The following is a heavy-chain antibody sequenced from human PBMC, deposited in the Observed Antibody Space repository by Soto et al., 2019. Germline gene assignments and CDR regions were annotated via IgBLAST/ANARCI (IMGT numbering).Heavy chain of an antibody. Sequence: PGGSLRLSCAASGFNFGDYAMHWVRQTPGHGLEWVSGLNWNSVTPGYRDSVKGRFSISRDNGKYALYLQMTSLRPEDTALYYCVKDISGAYSGPNYDAWGQGTLVTVSS. D-gene: IGHD1-26*01. CDR2: LNWNSVTP. CDR1: GFNFGDYA. CDR3: VKDISGAYSGPNYDA. J-gene: IGHJ4*02. V-gene: IGHV3-9*01.